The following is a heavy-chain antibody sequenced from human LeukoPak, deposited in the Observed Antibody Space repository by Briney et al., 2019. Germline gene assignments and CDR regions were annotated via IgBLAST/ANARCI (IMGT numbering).Heavy chain of an antibody. J-gene: IGHJ4*02. CDR1: GFTFSSYA. Sequence: PGGSLRLSCAASGFTFSSYAMSWVRQAPGKGLEWVSAISGSGGSTYYADSVKGRFTISRDNSKNTLYLQMNSLRAEDTAVYYCAIEMRDSSAHIRDYWGQGTLVTVSS. CDR2: ISGSGGST. V-gene: IGHV3-23*01. CDR3: AIEMRDSSAHIRDY. D-gene: IGHD3-22*01.